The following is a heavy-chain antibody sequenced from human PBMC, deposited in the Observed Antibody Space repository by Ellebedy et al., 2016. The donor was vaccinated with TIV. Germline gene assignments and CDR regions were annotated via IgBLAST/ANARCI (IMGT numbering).Heavy chain of an antibody. CDR1: GYSFTNYW. V-gene: IGHV1-69*01. CDR2: IIPMIGTP. J-gene: IGHJ4*02. Sequence: GGSLRLSCKGSGYSFTNYWISWVRQAPGQGLEWMGGIIPMIGTPNYAQKFQGRVIITADASTRTAYLELTSLRSEDTAMYYCVFDTLDWGQGTLVTVSS. D-gene: IGHD2-21*01. CDR3: VFDTLD.